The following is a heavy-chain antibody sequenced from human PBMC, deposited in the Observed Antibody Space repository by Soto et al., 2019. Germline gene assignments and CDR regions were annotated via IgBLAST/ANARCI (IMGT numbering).Heavy chain of an antibody. J-gene: IGHJ4*02. CDR1: GGTFSSYA. CDR3: ASSGDYEYYFDY. CDR2: IIPIFGTA. V-gene: IGHV1-69*01. Sequence: SVKVSCKASGGTFSSYAISCVRQAPGQGLEWMGGIIPIFGTANYAQKFQGRVTITADESTSTAYMELSSLRSEDTAVYYCASSGDYEYYFDYWGQGTLVTVSS. D-gene: IGHD4-17*01.